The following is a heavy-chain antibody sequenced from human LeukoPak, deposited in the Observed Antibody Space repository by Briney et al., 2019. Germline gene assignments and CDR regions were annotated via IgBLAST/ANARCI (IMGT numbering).Heavy chain of an antibody. CDR3: AREVEGDYGSGTFFDL. Sequence: GGSLRLSCAASEFVFSDYYMSWIRQAPGKGLEWVSYISDSGSTIYYADSVKGRFTISRDNVKNSLYLQMNGLRAEDTAVYYCAREVEGDYGSGTFFDLWGQGNMVTVSS. V-gene: IGHV3-11*01. CDR1: EFVFSDYY. D-gene: IGHD3-10*01. CDR2: ISDSGSTI. J-gene: IGHJ4*02.